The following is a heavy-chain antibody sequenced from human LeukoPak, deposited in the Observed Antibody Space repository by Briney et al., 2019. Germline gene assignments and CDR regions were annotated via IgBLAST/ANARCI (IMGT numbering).Heavy chain of an antibody. Sequence: PGGSLRLSCAASGFTVSSNYMSWVRQAPGKGLEWVSVIYSGGSTYYADSVKGRFTISRDNAKNSLYLQMNSLRAEDTAVYYCATHGVTFGGVIVPRGYWGQGTLVTVSS. D-gene: IGHD3-16*02. V-gene: IGHV3-53*01. CDR2: IYSGGST. J-gene: IGHJ4*02. CDR3: ATHGVTFGGVIVPRGY. CDR1: GFTVSSNY.